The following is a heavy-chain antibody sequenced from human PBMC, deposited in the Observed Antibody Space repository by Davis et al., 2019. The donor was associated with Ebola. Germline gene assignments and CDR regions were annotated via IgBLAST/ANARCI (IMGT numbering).Heavy chain of an antibody. Sequence: AASVKVSCKASGGTFSSYTISWVRQAPGQGLEWMGRIIPILGIANYAQKFQGRVTITADKSTSTAYMELSSLRSEDTAVYYCARDHLVVLMVYANSTGEDRNWFDPWGQGTLVTVSS. D-gene: IGHD2-8*01. V-gene: IGHV1-69*04. CDR3: ARDHLVVLMVYANSTGEDRNWFDP. J-gene: IGHJ5*02. CDR1: GGTFSSYT. CDR2: IIPILGIA.